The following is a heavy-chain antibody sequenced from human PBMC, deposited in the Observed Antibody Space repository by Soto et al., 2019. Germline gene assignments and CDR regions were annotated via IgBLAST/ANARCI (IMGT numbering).Heavy chain of an antibody. CDR3: AGDIVVVTATPSGPGAFDI. V-gene: IGHV1-69*13. CDR2: IIPIFGTA. CDR1: GGTFSSYA. Sequence: ASVKVSCKASGGTFSSYAISWVRQAPGQGLEWMGGIIPIFGTANYAQKFQGRVTITADESTSTAYMELSSLRSEDTAVYYCAGDIVVVTATPSGPGAFDIWGQGTMVTVSS. J-gene: IGHJ3*02. D-gene: IGHD2-21*02.